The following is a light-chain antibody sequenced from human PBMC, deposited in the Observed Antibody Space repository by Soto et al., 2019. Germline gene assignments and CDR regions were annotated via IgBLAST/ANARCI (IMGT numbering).Light chain of an antibody. V-gene: IGKV1-5*01. CDR3: QHFNSYTLT. Sequence: EIPITQSPPTLCAYVGDRVTITCRASQSISSWLAWYQQKPGKAPKLLIYHASSLESGVPSRFSGSGSETEFTLTINSLQPEDFATYYCQHFNSYTLTFGRGTKVDIK. J-gene: IGKJ4*02. CDR1: QSISSW. CDR2: HAS.